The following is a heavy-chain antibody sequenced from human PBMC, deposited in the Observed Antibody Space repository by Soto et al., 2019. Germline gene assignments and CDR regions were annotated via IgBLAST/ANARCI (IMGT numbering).Heavy chain of an antibody. D-gene: IGHD6-19*01. CDR3: ARDYHSGGAFDI. V-gene: IGHV4-61*01. CDR1: CGSISNRSYY. Sequence: PSQTLPLTWTVSCGSISNRSYYLSLIRQPPGKGLEWIGCIYYSGSTNYNPSLKSRVTISVDTSKNQFSLKLSSVTAADTAVYYCARDYHSGGAFDIWGQGTMVTVSS. CDR2: IYYSGST. J-gene: IGHJ3*02.